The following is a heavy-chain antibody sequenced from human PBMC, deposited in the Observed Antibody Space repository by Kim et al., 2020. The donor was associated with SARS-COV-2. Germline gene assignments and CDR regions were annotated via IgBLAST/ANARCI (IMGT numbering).Heavy chain of an antibody. Sequence: SGPTLVNPTQTLTLTCTFSGFSLSTSGVGVGWIRQPPGKALEWLALIYWDDDKRYSPSLKSRLTITKDTSKNQVVLTMTNMDPVDTATYYCAHSRIRRGTLIVVSVHSFDYWGQGTLGTGS. J-gene: IGHJ4*02. CDR1: GFSLSTSGVG. D-gene: IGHD3-22*01. CDR2: IYWDDDK. V-gene: IGHV2-5*02. CDR3: AHSRIRRGTLIVVSVHSFDY.